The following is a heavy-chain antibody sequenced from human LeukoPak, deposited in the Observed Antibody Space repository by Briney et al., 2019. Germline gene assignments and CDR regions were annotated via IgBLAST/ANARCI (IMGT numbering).Heavy chain of an antibody. Sequence: PSETLSLTCTVSGGSINTFYWSWIRQPAGKGLEWIGRIYSRGSTKYNPSLKSRVTMSVDTSKNQFSLKLSSVTAADTAVYYCARDRGMSTMDYWGQGTLVTVSS. J-gene: IGHJ4*02. D-gene: IGHD2-2*01. CDR3: ARDRGMSTMDY. CDR1: GGSINTFY. CDR2: IYSRGST. V-gene: IGHV4-4*07.